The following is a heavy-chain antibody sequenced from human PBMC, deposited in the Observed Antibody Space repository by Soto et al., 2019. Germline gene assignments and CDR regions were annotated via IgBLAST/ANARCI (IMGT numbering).Heavy chain of an antibody. CDR2: INHSGST. CDR3: ARRGFLEWLRWFDP. D-gene: IGHD3-3*01. J-gene: IGHJ5*02. Sequence: SETLSLTCAVYGGSFSGYYWSWIRQPPGKGLEWIGEINHSGSTNYNPSLKSRVTISVDTSKNQFSLKLSSVTAADTAVYCCARRGFLEWLRWFDPWGQGTLVTVSS. V-gene: IGHV4-34*01. CDR1: GGSFSGYY.